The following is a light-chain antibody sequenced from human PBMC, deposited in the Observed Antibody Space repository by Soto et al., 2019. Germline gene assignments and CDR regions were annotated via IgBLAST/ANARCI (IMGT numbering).Light chain of an antibody. CDR3: QQYNFWPPLT. CDR1: QSVNSN. V-gene: IGKV3-15*01. Sequence: EIVMTQSPATLSVSPGERATLSCRASQSVNSNLAWYRQKPGQAPRLLISDASTRATGVPASFSGSGSVTEFPLTISSLQSEDSGIYYCQQYNFWPPLTFGGGTKVEIK. J-gene: IGKJ4*01. CDR2: DAS.